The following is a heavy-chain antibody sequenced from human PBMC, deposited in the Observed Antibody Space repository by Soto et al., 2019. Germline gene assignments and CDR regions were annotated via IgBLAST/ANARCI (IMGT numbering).Heavy chain of an antibody. Sequence: SETLSLTCAVYGGSFSGYYWSWIRQPPGKGLEWIGEIYHTGSTNYNSSLKSRVTISLDKSKNQFSLMLNSVTAADTAVYFCADAPSDFWGQGILVTVSS. CDR2: IYHTGST. CDR1: GGSFSGYY. V-gene: IGHV4-34*01. J-gene: IGHJ4*02. D-gene: IGHD2-21*01. CDR3: ADAPSDF.